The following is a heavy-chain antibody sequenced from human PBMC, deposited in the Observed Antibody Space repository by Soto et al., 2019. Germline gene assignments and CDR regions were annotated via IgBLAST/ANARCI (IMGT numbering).Heavy chain of an antibody. CDR3: ARQPDYNILTGYLYYFDY. V-gene: IGHV5-51*01. D-gene: IGHD3-9*01. CDR2: IYPGDSDA. Sequence: ESLKISCKASGYTFTSYWIGWVRQMPGKGLEWMGFIYPGDSDARYSPSFEGQVTISVDKSINTAYLRWNSLKASDTAIYYCARQPDYNILTGYLYYFDYWGQGTPVTVSS. CDR1: GYTFTSYW. J-gene: IGHJ4*02.